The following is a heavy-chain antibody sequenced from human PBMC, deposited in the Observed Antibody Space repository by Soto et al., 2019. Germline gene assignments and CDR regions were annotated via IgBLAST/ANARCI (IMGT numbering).Heavy chain of an antibody. V-gene: IGHV4-39*02. Sequence: PSETLSLTCTVSGGSISSSSYYWGWIRQPPGKGLEWIGSIYYSGSTYYNPSLKSRVTISVDTSKNQFSLKLSSVTAADTAVYYCERERSSPYAYYYYYGMDVWGQGTTVTVSS. J-gene: IGHJ6*02. CDR2: IYYSGST. D-gene: IGHD2-2*01. CDR1: GGSISSSSYY. CDR3: ERERSSPYAYYYYYGMDV.